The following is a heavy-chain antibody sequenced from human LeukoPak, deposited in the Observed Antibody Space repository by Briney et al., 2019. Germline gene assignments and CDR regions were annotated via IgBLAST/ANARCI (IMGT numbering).Heavy chain of an antibody. D-gene: IGHD2-21*02. CDR2: IRYDGTNA. V-gene: IGHV3-30*02. CDR1: GFTFSSYG. CDR3: AKQPQAFCGGDCYPYFDY. J-gene: IGHJ4*02. Sequence: GGSLRLSCAASGFTFSSYGMHWVRQAPGKGLEWVAFIRYDGTNAYYADSVKGRFTISRDNSKNTLYLQMTSLRSEDTAVYYCAKQPQAFCGGDCYPYFDYWGQGTLVTVSS.